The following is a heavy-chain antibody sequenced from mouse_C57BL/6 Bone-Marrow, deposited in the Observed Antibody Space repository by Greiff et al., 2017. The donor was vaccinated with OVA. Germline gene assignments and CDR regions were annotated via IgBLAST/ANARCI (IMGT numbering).Heavy chain of an antibody. D-gene: IGHD2-4*01. J-gene: IGHJ3*01. CDR3: AKAYYDYPWFAY. CDR2: LWSGGST. Sequence: QVQLQQSGPGLVQPSQSLSITCTVSGFSLTSYGVHWVRQSPGKGLEWLGVLWSGGSTDYNAAFMSRLSITKDNSKSQVFFKMNSQQADDTAIYYCAKAYYDYPWFAYWGQGTLVTVSA. CDR1: GFSLTSYG. V-gene: IGHV2-5*01.